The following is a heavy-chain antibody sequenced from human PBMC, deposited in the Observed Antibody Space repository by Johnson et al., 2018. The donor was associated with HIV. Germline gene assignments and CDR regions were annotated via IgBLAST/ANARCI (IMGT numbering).Heavy chain of an antibody. J-gene: IGHJ3*02. CDR3: ARSYYYDSSGFRPGAFDI. CDR1: GFTFSDYY. V-gene: IGHV3-11*04. CDR2: ISSSGSTI. D-gene: IGHD3-22*01. Sequence: QVQLVESGGGVVQPGRSLRLSCAASGFTFSDYYMSWIRQAPGKGLEWVSYISSSGSTIYYADSVKGRFTISRDNAKNSLYLQMNSLRAEDTAVYYCARSYYYDSSGFRPGAFDIWGQGTMVTVSS.